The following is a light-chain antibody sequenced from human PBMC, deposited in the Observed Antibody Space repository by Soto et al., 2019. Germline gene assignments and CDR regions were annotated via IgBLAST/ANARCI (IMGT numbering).Light chain of an antibody. J-gene: IGKJ4*01. Sequence: DIQITHSPSSLSASVGDRVTITCRSSQRISNYLNWYQQKPGKAPKLLIYAASSLQSGVPSRFSGSGSGADFTLTISSLRPEDFATYYCQQTYSTPPTLGGGTKVDIK. CDR1: QRISNY. CDR3: QQTYSTPPT. CDR2: AAS. V-gene: IGKV1-39*01.